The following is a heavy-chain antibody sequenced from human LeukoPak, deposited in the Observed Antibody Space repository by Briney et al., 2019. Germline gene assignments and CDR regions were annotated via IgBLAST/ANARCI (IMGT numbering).Heavy chain of an antibody. CDR1: GYTLTELS. V-gene: IGHV1-8*01. J-gene: IGHJ4*02. Sequence: ASVKVSCKVSGYTLTELSMHWVRQATGQGLEWMGWTNPNSGITGYAQKFQGRVTMTRNTSISTAYMELSSLRSEDTAVYYCARDARQGQNFDYWGQGTLVTVSS. CDR2: TNPNSGIT. CDR3: ARDARQGQNFDY.